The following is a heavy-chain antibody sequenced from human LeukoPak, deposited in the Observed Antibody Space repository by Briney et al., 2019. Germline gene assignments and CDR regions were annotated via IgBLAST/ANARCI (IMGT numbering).Heavy chain of an antibody. V-gene: IGHV3-23*01. D-gene: IGHD6-19*01. Sequence: GGSLRLSCAASGFTFTSYAMSWVRQAPGKGLEWVSAITGAGGSTYYAASVKGRFTVSRDNSKNTLYLQMSSLRAEDTAMYYCAKVRDTRDWYKDAFDIWGQGTRVTVSS. CDR2: ITGAGGST. CDR3: AKVRDTRDWYKDAFDI. J-gene: IGHJ3*02. CDR1: GFTFTSYA.